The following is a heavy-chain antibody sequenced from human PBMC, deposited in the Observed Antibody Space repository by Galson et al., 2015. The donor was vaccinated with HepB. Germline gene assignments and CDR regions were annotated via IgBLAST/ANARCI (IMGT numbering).Heavy chain of an antibody. Sequence: SLRLSCAASEFTFTSYWMNWVRQAPGKGLEWVANINPDGSETYYVASLKGRFTISRDNDKNSLYLQMDKLRVGDTAVYYCARSVSFVQGIITRPDYYYGIDVWGQGTPVTVAS. CDR3: ARSVSFVQGIITRPDYYYGIDV. V-gene: IGHV3-7*03. D-gene: IGHD3-10*02. J-gene: IGHJ6*02. CDR1: EFTFTSYW. CDR2: INPDGSET.